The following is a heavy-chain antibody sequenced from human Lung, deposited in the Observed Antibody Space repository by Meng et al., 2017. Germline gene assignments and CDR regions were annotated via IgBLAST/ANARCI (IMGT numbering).Heavy chain of an antibody. V-gene: IGHV4-34*01. J-gene: IGHJ4*02. CDR3: ARGPTTMAHDFDY. CDR2: INHSGST. Sequence: VQIQQWGAGLLEPSETLSLTCVVSGGSFSDYYWRWIRQPPGKGLEWIGEINHSGSTNYNPSLESRATISVDTSQNNLSLKLSSVTAADSAVYYCARGPTTMAHDFDYWGQGTLVTVSS. CDR1: GGSFSDYY. D-gene: IGHD4-11*01.